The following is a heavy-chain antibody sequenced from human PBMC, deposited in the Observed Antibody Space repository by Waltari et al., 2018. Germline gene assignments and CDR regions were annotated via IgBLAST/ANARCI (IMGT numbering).Heavy chain of an antibody. CDR1: GYTLTELS. D-gene: IGHD3-3*01. CDR2: FEPEEGET. V-gene: IGHV1-24*01. CDR3: ATTTPIFGVGYNWFDP. J-gene: IGHJ5*02. Sequence: QVQLVQSGAEVKKPGASVKVSCKVSGYTLTELSMHWVRQAPGKGLEWMGGFEPEEGETIYAQKFQGRVTMTEDTSTDTTYMGLSSLRSEDTAVYYCATTTPIFGVGYNWFDPWGQGTLVIVSS.